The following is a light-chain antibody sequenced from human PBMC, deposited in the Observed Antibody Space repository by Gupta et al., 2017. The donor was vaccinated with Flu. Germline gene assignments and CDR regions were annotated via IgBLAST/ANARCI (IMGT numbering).Light chain of an antibody. CDR1: QIITNY. Sequence: DLQITQSPSSLSASVGDRVTITCRACQIITNYLTWYQQKPGKAPNLLIHAASTLQSGVPSRCSGGGSGTDFTLTISSLQPEDFATYYCQQSYTTPYTFGQGTKLEI. V-gene: IGKV1-39*01. CDR2: AAS. J-gene: IGKJ2*01. CDR3: QQSYTTPYT.